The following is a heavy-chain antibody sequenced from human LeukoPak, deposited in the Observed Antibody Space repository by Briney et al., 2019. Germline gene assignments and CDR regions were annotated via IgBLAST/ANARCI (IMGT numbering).Heavy chain of an antibody. CDR2: IYYSGST. D-gene: IGHD5-12*01. J-gene: IGHJ4*02. V-gene: IGHV4-30-4*07. Sequence: SETLSLTCAVSGGSISSGGYSWSWIRQPPGTGLEWIGYIYYSGSTYYNPSLQSRVTISVDTSKNQFSLKLSSVTAADTAVYYCARGGRGYSGGVDYWGQGTLVTVSS. CDR3: ARGGRGYSGGVDY. CDR1: GGSISSGGYS.